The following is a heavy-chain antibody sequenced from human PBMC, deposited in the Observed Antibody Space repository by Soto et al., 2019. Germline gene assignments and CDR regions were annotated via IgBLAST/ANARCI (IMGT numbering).Heavy chain of an antibody. D-gene: IGHD6-13*01. V-gene: IGHV1-46*01. CDR2: INPSGGST. J-gene: IGHJ4*02. CDR3: ARSPDEFTIRSSIAAGPHDY. Sequence: RASVKVSCKASGYTFTSYYMHWVRQAPGQGLEWMGIINPSGGSTSYAQKFQGRVTMTRDTSTSTVYMELSSLRSEDTAVYYCARSPDEFTIRSSIAAGPHDYWGQGTLVTVSS. CDR1: GYTFTSYY.